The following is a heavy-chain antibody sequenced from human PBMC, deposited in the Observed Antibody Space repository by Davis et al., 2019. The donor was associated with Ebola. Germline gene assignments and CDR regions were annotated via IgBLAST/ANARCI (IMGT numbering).Heavy chain of an antibody. Sequence: SEPLSLTCAVYGGSFSGYYWRGIRQPPGKGLAWIGYIYNNGRTNYNPALKSRVTISVDTSKNQFSLSLSSVNATDTAIYYCARGGVEMATVPSDSFDVWCQGTIVTVAS. V-gene: IGHV4-59*01. J-gene: IGHJ3*01. CDR1: GGSFSGYY. D-gene: IGHD5-24*01. CDR3: ARGGVEMATVPSDSFDV. CDR2: IYNNGRT.